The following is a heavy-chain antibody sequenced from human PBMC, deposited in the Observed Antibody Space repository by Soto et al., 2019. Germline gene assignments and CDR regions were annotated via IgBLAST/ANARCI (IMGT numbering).Heavy chain of an antibody. CDR3: ARFLWSDTSLYYFDY. V-gene: IGHV2-5*02. J-gene: IGHJ4*02. CDR2: IYWDDDK. Sequence: QITLKESGPTLEKPTQTLTLTCTFSGFSLTGSGVGVGWIRQPPGKALEWLALIYWDDDKRYNPSLKSRLTITKDTSKNQVALTVTNMDPVDTATYYCARFLWSDTSLYYFDYWGQGTLVTVSS. CDR1: GFSLTGSGVG. D-gene: IGHD3-3*01.